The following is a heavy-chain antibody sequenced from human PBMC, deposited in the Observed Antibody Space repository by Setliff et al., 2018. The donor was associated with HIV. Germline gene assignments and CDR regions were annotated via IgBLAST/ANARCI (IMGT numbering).Heavy chain of an antibody. V-gene: IGHV3-30*01. CDR3: VRGPQFRPH. Sequence: GGSLRLSCAASGFTFSSYAMHWVRQAPGKGLEWVAVISYDGSNKYYADSVKGRFTISRDNSKNTLYLQMNSLRAEDTAVYYCVRGPQFRPHWGQGTLVTVSS. J-gene: IGHJ4*02. CDR1: GFTFSSYA. CDR2: ISYDGSNK.